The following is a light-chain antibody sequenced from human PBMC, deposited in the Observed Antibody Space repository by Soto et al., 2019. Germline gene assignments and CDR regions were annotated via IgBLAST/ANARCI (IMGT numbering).Light chain of an antibody. V-gene: IGKV1-17*01. CDR1: QSISTH. J-gene: IGKJ1*01. CDR2: AVS. CDR3: LQHNSDPWT. Sequence: DIQLTQSPSSLSASVGDRVSLTCRASQSISTHLSWDQQKPGKVPKRLIVAVSHLEREGPSRFRGSGSDTEFTLTITSLQPEDFATYSCLQHNSDPWTFGQGTKVDIK.